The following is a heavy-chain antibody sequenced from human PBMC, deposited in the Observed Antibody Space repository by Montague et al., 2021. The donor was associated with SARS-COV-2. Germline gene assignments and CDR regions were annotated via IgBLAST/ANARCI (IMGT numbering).Heavy chain of an antibody. V-gene: IGHV4-39*07. CDR2: IYYRGRT. Sequence: SETLSLTCTVSGGSMSSSSDYWGWIRQSPGKGLEWIGSIYYRGRTSYNPSLESRVTISVDTAKNQFFLKLSSVTAADTAVYYCARDSSRVTMVRGVFDPWGKGTRVTVSS. CDR3: ARDSSRVTMVRGVFDP. J-gene: IGHJ5*02. D-gene: IGHD3-10*01. CDR1: GGSMSSSSDY.